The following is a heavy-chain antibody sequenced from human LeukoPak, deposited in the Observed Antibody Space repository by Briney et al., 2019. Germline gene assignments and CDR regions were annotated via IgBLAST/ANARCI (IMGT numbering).Heavy chain of an antibody. CDR3: GRADWELNYFDY. D-gene: IGHD1-26*01. V-gene: IGHV4-59*01. J-gene: IGHJ4*02. CDR2: IYYSGST. Sequence: SETLSLTCAVYGGSFSGYYWSWIRQPPGKGLEWIGYIYYSGSTHYNPSLKSRVTISGETSKKQFSLKLSSVTCGYQAVYYCGRADWELNYFDYWGQGTLVTVSS. CDR1: GGSFSGYY.